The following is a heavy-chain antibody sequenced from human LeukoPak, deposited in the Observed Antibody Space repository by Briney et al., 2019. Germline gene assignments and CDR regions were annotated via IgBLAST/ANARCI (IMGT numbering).Heavy chain of an antibody. CDR3: ARSTSVTPTEFDY. CDR2: ISGGGSGT. J-gene: IGHJ4*02. CDR1: GFTFSTYA. Sequence: GGSLRLSCSASGFTFSTYAMTWVRQAPGKGLEWVSAISGGGSGTYYVDSVKGRFTISRDNSKNTLYLQMYSLRAEDTAVYYCARSTSVTPTEFDYWGQGTLVTVSS. D-gene: IGHD4-17*01. V-gene: IGHV3-23*01.